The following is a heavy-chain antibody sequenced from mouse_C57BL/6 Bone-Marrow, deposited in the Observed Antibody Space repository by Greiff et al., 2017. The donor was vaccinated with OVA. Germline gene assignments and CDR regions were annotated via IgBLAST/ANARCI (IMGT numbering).Heavy chain of an antibody. CDR3: ATQCGFAY. Sequence: VQVVESGPELVKPGASVKISCKASGYAFSSSWMNWVKQRPGKGLEWIGRIYPGDGDTNYNGKFKGKATLTADKSSSTAYMQLSSLTSEDSAVYFCATQCGFAYWGQGTLVTVSA. J-gene: IGHJ3*01. CDR1: GYAFSSSW. CDR2: IYPGDGDT. V-gene: IGHV1-82*01. D-gene: IGHD6-1*01.